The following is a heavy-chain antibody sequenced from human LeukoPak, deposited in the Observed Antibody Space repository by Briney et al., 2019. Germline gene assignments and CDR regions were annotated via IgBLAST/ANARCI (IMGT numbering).Heavy chain of an antibody. CDR2: IYYSGST. D-gene: IGHD1-26*01. CDR3: ARLSIVGATNYYFYGMDV. J-gene: IGHJ6*02. Sequence: ETPSLTXTVSGGSISSYYWSWIRQPAGKGLEWIGYIYYSGSTNYNPSLKSRPTISVDTSKHQFSLKLSSLTAADTAVYYCARLSIVGATNYYFYGMDVWGQGTTVTVSS. CDR1: GGSISSYY. V-gene: IGHV4-59*08.